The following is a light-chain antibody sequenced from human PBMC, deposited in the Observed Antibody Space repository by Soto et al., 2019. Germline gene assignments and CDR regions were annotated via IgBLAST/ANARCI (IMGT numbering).Light chain of an antibody. CDR1: QSLLHITGETF. Sequence: DVVMTQSPLSLSVTPGQPASISCKSSQSLLHITGETFLFWYLQKQGQPPQLLIYEVSTRASGVPDRFSGSGSWTDFTLEISRVETDDVGIYYCMQSTQLPPTFGQGTRLEIK. CDR3: MQSTQLPPT. CDR2: EVS. J-gene: IGKJ5*01. V-gene: IGKV2D-29*01.